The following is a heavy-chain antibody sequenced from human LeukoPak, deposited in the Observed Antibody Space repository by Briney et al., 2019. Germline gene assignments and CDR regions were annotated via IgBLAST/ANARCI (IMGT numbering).Heavy chain of an antibody. Sequence: SETLSLICAVYGGSFSGYYWSWIRQPPGKGLEWIGKINHSGSTNYNPSLKSPVTISVDTSKNQFSLKLSSVTAADTAVYYCARGRTRGYSYGPLYYYGMDVWGQGTTVTVSS. CDR1: GGSFSGYY. D-gene: IGHD5-18*01. V-gene: IGHV4-34*01. J-gene: IGHJ6*02. CDR2: INHSGST. CDR3: ARGRTRGYSYGPLYYYGMDV.